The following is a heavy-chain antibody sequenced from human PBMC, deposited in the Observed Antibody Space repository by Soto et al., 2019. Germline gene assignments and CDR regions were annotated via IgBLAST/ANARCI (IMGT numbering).Heavy chain of an antibody. V-gene: IGHV4-30-2*01. CDR3: ACLDGYNRYFDL. Sequence: QVQLQESGSGLVKASQTLSLTCAVSGGSISTGGCSWSWIRLPPGRALEWIGYIFDTGKTYYSASLKSRVTMSVDRAQNQFSLRLESVTAADTAMYFCACLDGYNRYFDLWGRGTLVTVSS. CDR2: IFDTGKT. CDR1: GGSISTGGCS. J-gene: IGHJ2*01. D-gene: IGHD5-12*01.